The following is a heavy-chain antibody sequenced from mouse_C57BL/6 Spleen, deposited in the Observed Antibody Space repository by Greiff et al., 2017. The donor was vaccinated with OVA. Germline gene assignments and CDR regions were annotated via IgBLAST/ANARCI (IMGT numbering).Heavy chain of an antibody. CDR3: ARDEGFAY. V-gene: IGHV1-26*01. CDR1: GYTFTDYY. Sequence: VQLQQSGPELVKPGASVKISCTASGYTFTDYYMNWVKQSHGKSLEWIGDINPNNGGTSYNQKFKGKATLTVDKSSSTAYMELRSLTSEDSAVYYCARDEGFAYWGQGTLVTVSA. J-gene: IGHJ3*01. CDR2: INPNNGGT.